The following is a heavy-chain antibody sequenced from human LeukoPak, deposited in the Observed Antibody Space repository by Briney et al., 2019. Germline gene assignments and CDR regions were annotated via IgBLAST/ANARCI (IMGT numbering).Heavy chain of an antibody. J-gene: IGHJ4*02. CDR3: ARVAASTSWNDAIIDY. CDR2: ISISSTYI. V-gene: IGHV3-21*01. Sequence: PGGSLRLSCAASGFTFSSYSMSWVRQAPGKGLEWVSSISISSTYIYYADSVKGRFTISRDNAKNSLYLQMNSLRAEDTAVYYCARVAASTSWNDAIIDYWGQGTLVTVSS. CDR1: GFTFSSYS. D-gene: IGHD1-1*01.